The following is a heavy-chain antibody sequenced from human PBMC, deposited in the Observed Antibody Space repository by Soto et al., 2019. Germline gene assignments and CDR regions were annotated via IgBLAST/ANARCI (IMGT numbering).Heavy chain of an antibody. J-gene: IGHJ6*03. Sequence: EVQLLESGGGLVQPGGSLRLSCAASGFTFSSYAMSWVRQAPGKGLEWVSAISGSGGSTYYADSVKGRFTISRDNSKNTLYLQMNSLRAEDTAVYYCAKSGYSSSRHYYYYMDVWGKGTTVTVS. CDR1: GFTFSSYA. V-gene: IGHV3-23*01. CDR2: ISGSGGST. D-gene: IGHD6-6*01. CDR3: AKSGYSSSRHYYYYMDV.